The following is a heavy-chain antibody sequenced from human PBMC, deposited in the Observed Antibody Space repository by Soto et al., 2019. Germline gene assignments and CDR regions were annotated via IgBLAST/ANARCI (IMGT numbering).Heavy chain of an antibody. D-gene: IGHD3-10*01. CDR3: ATGSPTTRRGRAFAF. V-gene: IGHV3-21*01. Sequence: RLSCVASGFNFNIYSMNWVRQVPGKGLEWVSSISGSSVFVFSADSVKGRFNISRDNSQNSVFLEMNSLRAEDTAVYYCATGSPTTRRGRAFAFWGQGTVVTVSS. CDR1: GFNFNIYS. CDR2: ISGSSVFV. J-gene: IGHJ3*01.